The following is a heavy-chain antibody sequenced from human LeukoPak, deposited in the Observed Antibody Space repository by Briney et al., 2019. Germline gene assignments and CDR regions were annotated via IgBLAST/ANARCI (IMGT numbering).Heavy chain of an antibody. V-gene: IGHV4-30-4*08. D-gene: IGHD6-13*01. Sequence: PSETLSLTCTVSGGSISSDDYYWSWIRQPPGKGLEWIGYIYYSGSTFYSPSLKSRVTISVDTSKNQFSLKLSSVTAADTAVYYCAGPGYSSSWYPGHAFDIWGQGTMVTVSS. J-gene: IGHJ3*02. CDR2: IYYSGST. CDR3: AGPGYSSSWYPGHAFDI. CDR1: GGSISSDDYY.